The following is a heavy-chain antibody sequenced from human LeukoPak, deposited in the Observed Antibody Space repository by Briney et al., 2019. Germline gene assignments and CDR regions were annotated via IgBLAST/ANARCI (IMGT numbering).Heavy chain of an antibody. V-gene: IGHV4-59*01. CDR3: ARDLYSSRTNDAFVI. D-gene: IGHD6-13*01. CDR2: IYYSGST. J-gene: IGHJ3*02. CDR1: GGSISTYY. Sequence: PSETLSLTCSVSGGSISTYYWTWLRQPPGKGLEGIGYIYYSGSTNYNPSLKSRVTISLDTSKNQFSLKLSSVTAADTAVYYCARDLYSSRTNDAFVIWGQGTVVTVSS.